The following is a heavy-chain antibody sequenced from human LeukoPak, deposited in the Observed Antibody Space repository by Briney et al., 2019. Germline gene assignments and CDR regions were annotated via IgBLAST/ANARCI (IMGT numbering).Heavy chain of an antibody. V-gene: IGHV4-30-2*01. CDR2: IYHSGST. D-gene: IGHD3-22*01. Sequence: SQTLSLTCAVSGGSISSGGSSWGWIRQPPGKGLEWIGYIYHSGSTYYNPSLKSRVTISVDRSKNQFSLKLSSVTAADTAVYYCASTPRGNYYDSSGPSPHYFDYWGQGTLVTVSS. CDR1: GGSISSGGSS. CDR3: ASTPRGNYYDSSGPSPHYFDY. J-gene: IGHJ4*02.